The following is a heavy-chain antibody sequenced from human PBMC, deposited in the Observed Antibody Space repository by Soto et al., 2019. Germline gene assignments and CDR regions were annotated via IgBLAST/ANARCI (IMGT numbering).Heavy chain of an antibody. CDR1: GFTFSSYS. V-gene: IGHV3-21*01. D-gene: IGHD6-19*01. CDR3: ARDQSSGMAGTLGY. Sequence: EVQLVESGGGLVKPGGSLRLSCAASGFTFSSYSMNWVHQAPGKGLEWVSSISSSSSYIYYADSVKGRFTISRDNAKNSLYLQMNSLRAEDTAVYYCARDQSSGMAGTLGYWGQGTLVTVSS. CDR2: ISSSSSYI. J-gene: IGHJ4*02.